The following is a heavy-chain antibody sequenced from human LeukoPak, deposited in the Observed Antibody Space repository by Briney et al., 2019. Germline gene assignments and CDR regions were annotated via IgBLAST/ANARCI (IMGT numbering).Heavy chain of an antibody. Sequence: GGSLRLSCAASGFTFRSYGMHWVRQAPGKGLEWVAFIRYDGNNKYYADSVKGRFTISRDNAKNSLYLQMNSLRAEDTAVYYCARDLILADSGGSSAHDFWGQGTLVTVSS. CDR3: ARDLILADSGGSSAHDF. J-gene: IGHJ4*02. CDR1: GFTFRSYG. D-gene: IGHD2-15*01. CDR2: IRYDGNNK. V-gene: IGHV3-30*02.